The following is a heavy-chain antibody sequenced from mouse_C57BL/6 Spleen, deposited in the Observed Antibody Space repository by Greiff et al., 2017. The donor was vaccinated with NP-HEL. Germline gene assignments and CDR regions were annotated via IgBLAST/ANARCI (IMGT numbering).Heavy chain of an antibody. CDR1: GFSLTSYG. Sequence: QVQLQQSGPGLVQPSQSLSITCTVSGFSLTSYGVHWVRQSPGKGLEWLGVIWSGGSTDYTAAFISRLSISKDNSKSQVFFKMNSLQADDTATYYCASNYGNYDDWYYFDYWGQGTTLTVSS. V-gene: IGHV2-2*01. J-gene: IGHJ2*01. CDR3: ASNYGNYDDWYYFDY. D-gene: IGHD2-1*01. CDR2: IWSGGST.